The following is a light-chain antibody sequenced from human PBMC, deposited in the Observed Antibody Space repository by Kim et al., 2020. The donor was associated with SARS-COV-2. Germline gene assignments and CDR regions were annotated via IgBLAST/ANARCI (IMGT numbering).Light chain of an antibody. V-gene: IGLV1-44*01. Sequence: QVVPISCSGSSSTNGSNTVNLYQQLPGTDPKLLIYTDNQRPSGVPDRVSGSKSGTSASLAISGLQSEDEADYYCAAWDDSLNGHVVFGGGTQLTVL. CDR1: SSTNGSNT. CDR3: AAWDDSLNGHVV. CDR2: TDN. J-gene: IGLJ2*01.